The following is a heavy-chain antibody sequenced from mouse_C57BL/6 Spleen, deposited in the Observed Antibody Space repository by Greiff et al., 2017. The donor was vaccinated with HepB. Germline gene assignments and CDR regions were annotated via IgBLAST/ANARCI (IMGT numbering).Heavy chain of an antibody. D-gene: IGHD3-1*01. Sequence: QVQLQQSGAELARPGASVKMSCKASGYTFTSYTMHWVTQRPGQGLEWIGYINPSSGYTKYNQKFKDKATLTADKSSSTAYMQLSSLTSEDSAVYYCARSGDSDYYAMDYWGQGTSVTVSS. CDR3: ARSGDSDYYAMDY. CDR1: GYTFTSYT. V-gene: IGHV1-4*01. CDR2: INPSSGYT. J-gene: IGHJ4*01.